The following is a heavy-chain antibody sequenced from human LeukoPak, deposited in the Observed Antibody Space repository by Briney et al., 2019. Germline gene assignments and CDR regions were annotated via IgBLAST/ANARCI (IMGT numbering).Heavy chain of an antibody. V-gene: IGHV4-34*01. D-gene: IGHD4-17*01. Sequence: SETLSLTCAVYGGSFSGYYWSWIRQPPGKGLEWIGEINHSGSTNYNPSLKSRVTISVDTSKNQFSLKLSSVTAADTAVYYCARGNLYGDLSHFDYWGQGTLVTVSS. CDR2: INHSGST. CDR1: GGSFSGYY. J-gene: IGHJ4*02. CDR3: ARGNLYGDLSHFDY.